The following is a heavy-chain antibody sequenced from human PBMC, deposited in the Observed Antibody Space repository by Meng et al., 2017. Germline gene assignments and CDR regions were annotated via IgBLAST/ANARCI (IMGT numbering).Heavy chain of an antibody. CDR3: ARGGSRYYGDYNWYFDL. V-gene: IGHV1-18*01. CDR1: GYTFTSYG. J-gene: IGHJ2*01. CDR2: ISAYNGNT. Sequence: QVQVLQSGTEVKKPGASVKVSCKASGYTFTSYGISWVRQAPGQGLEWMGWISAYNGNTNYAQKLQGRVTMTTDTSTSTAYMELRSLRSDDTAVYYCARGGSRYYGDYNWYFDLWGRGTLVTVSS. D-gene: IGHD4-17*01.